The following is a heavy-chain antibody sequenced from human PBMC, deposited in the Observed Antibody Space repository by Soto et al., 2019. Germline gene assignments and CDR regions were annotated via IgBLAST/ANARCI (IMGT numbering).Heavy chain of an antibody. CDR3: TTDTSSGWYWWFDP. V-gene: IGHV3-15*07. CDR2: IKSKTDGGTT. D-gene: IGHD6-19*01. Sequence: EVQLVESGGGLVKPGGSLRLSCAASGFTFSNAWMNWVRQAPGKGLEWVGRIKSKTDGGTTDYAAPVKGRFTISRDDSKNTLYLQMNSLKTEDTAVYYCTTDTSSGWYWWFDPWGQGTLVTVSS. J-gene: IGHJ5*02. CDR1: GFTFSNAW.